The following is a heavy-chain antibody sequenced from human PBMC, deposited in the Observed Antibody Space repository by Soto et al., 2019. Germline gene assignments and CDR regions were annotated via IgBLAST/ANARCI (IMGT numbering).Heavy chain of an antibody. CDR3: AKGPAIVLVPAAMNYYYGMDV. Sequence: QVQLVESGGGVVQPGRSLRLSCAASGFTFSSYGMHWVRQAPGKGLEWVAVISYDGSNKDYADAVKGRFTISRDNSKNSLYLQMNRLKAEDTSVYYCAKGPAIVLVPAAMNYYYGMDVWGQGTTVTVSS. V-gene: IGHV3-30*18. CDR1: GFTFSSYG. CDR2: ISYDGSNK. D-gene: IGHD2-2*01. J-gene: IGHJ6*02.